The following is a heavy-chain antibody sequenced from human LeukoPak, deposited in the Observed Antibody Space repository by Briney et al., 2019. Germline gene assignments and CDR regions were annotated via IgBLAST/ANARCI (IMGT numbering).Heavy chain of an antibody. V-gene: IGHV1-18*01. CDR1: GYTFTSYG. CDR2: ISAYNGNT. CDR3: ARGPYCSSTSCYDSGDAFDI. Sequence: GASVKVSCKASGYTFTSYGISWVRQAPGQGLEWMGWISAYNGNTNYAQKLQGRVTMTTDTSTSTAYMELRSLRSDDTAVYYCARGPYCSSTSCYDSGDAFDIWGQGTMVTVSS. J-gene: IGHJ3*02. D-gene: IGHD2-2*01.